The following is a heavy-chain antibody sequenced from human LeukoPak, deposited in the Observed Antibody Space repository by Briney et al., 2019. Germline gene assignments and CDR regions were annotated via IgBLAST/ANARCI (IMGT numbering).Heavy chain of an antibody. J-gene: IGHJ3*01. CDR3: ARGRRILTGYYISGSDAFDF. Sequence: ASVKVSCKPSGYTFTSYGISWVRQAPGQGLEWMGWISAYNGNTNYAQKFQGRVTMTTDTSTSTAYMELRSLRSDDTAVYYCARGRRILTGYYISGSDAFDFWGQGTMITVSS. V-gene: IGHV1-18*01. CDR1: GYTFTSYG. CDR2: ISAYNGNT. D-gene: IGHD3-9*01.